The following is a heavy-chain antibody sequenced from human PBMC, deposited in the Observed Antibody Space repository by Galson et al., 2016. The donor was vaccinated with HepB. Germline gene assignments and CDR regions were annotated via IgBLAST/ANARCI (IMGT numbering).Heavy chain of an antibody. J-gene: IGHJ2*01. CDR3: ARDEGFYNGMDV. Sequence: SETLSLTCTVSSDPVTSGTYYWSWVRRSPGKGLDWIGYIHDSGNTNYNPSIKSRVTISRDTSKNKFFLELTSVTAADTAVYYCARDEGFYNGMDVWGRGTLVTVSS. D-gene: IGHD2-2*02. V-gene: IGHV4-61*01. CDR2: IHDSGNT. CDR1: SDPVTSGTYY.